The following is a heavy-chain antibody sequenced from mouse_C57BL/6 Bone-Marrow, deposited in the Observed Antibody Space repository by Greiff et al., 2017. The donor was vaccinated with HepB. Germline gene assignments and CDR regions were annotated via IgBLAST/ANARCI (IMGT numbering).Heavy chain of an antibody. Sequence: EVKLMESGGGLVQPGGSLSLSCAASGFTFTDYYMSWVRQPPGKALEWLGFIRNKANGYTTEYSASVKGRFTISRDNSQSILDLQMNALRAEDSATYYGARLIHGSSHWYFDVWGTGTTVTVSS. CDR1: GFTFTDYY. CDR3: ARLIHGSSHWYFDV. J-gene: IGHJ1*03. CDR2: IRNKANGYTT. V-gene: IGHV7-3*01. D-gene: IGHD1-1*01.